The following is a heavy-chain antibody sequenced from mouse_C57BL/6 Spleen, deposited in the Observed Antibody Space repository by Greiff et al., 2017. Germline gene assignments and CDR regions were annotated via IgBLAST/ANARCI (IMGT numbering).Heavy chain of an antibody. Sequence: QVHVKQSGAELVKPGASVKISCKASGYAFSSYWMNWVKQRPGKGLEWIGQIYPGDGDTNYNGKFKGKATLTADKSSSTAYMQLSSLTSEDSAVYFCARGKSSGLDYWGQGTTLTVSS. CDR2: IYPGDGDT. CDR1: GYAFSSYW. D-gene: IGHD3-1*01. J-gene: IGHJ2*01. CDR3: ARGKSSGLDY. V-gene: IGHV1-80*01.